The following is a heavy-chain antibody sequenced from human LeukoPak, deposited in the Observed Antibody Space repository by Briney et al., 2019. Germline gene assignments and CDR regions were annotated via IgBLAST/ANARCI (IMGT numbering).Heavy chain of an antibody. V-gene: IGHV1-69*05. J-gene: IGHJ3*02. CDR1: GGTFSSYA. CDR2: IIPIFGTA. D-gene: IGHD3-3*01. Sequence: SSVKVSCKASGGTFSSYAISWVRQAPGQGLEWMGGIIPIFGTANYAQKFQGRVTITTDESTSTAYMELSSLRSEDTAVYYCARPSITIFGVVISDAFDIWGQGTMVTVSS. CDR3: ARPSITIFGVVISDAFDI.